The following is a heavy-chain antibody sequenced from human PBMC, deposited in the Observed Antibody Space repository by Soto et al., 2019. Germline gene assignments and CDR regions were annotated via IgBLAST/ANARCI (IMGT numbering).Heavy chain of an antibody. D-gene: IGHD2-15*01. CDR1: GFTFTNYG. CDR2: ISYDGSNK. J-gene: IGHJ4*02. CDR3: AKDGAPRYCTRSSCHPAGAY. Sequence: QVQLVESGGGVVQPGRSLRLSCAGSGFTFTNYGLHWVRQAPGKGLEWVAAISYDGSNKYYADSVKGRFTISRDFSMNMLYLQMDSLRAEDTAVYYCAKDGAPRYCTRSSCHPAGAYWGQGTLVTVSS. V-gene: IGHV3-30*18.